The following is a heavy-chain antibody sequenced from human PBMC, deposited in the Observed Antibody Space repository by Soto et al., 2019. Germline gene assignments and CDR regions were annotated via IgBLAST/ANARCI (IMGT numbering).Heavy chain of an antibody. V-gene: IGHV1-2*04. D-gene: IGHD3-10*01. Sequence: QVQLVQSGAEVKKPGASVKVSCKASGYTFTGYYMHSVRQAPGQGLEWMGWINPNSGGTNYAQKFQGWVTMTRDTSISTAYMELSTLRSDDTAVYYCAREAVTMVRGAYDYWGQGTLVTVSS. CDR3: AREAVTMVRGAYDY. CDR1: GYTFTGYY. CDR2: INPNSGGT. J-gene: IGHJ4*02.